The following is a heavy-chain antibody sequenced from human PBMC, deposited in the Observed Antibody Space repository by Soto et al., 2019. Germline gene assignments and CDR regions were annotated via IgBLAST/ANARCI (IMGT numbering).Heavy chain of an antibody. J-gene: IGHJ1*01. D-gene: IGHD1-26*01. Sequence: ASVKVSCKASGYTFTSYGISWVRQAPGQGLEWMGWISAYNGNTNYAQKLQGRVTMTTDTSTSTAYMELRSLRSDDTAVYYCARVEGIVGATVLGHWGQGTLVTVSS. CDR3: ARVEGIVGATVLGH. CDR1: GYTFTSYG. CDR2: ISAYNGNT. V-gene: IGHV1-18*04.